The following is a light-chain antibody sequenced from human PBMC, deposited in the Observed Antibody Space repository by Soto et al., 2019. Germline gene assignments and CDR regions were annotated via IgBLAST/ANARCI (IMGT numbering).Light chain of an antibody. Sequence: DVQMTQSPARLSASVGDRVTITCRASQSIGSWVAWYQQKPGRAPKLLIFDASSLEDGRPSTFSGSGSGTEFSLTISSLQPNDFSTYYCQYYETFPAFAPGTRVDVK. J-gene: IGKJ3*01. V-gene: IGKV1-5*01. CDR2: DAS. CDR1: QSIGSW. CDR3: QYYETFPA.